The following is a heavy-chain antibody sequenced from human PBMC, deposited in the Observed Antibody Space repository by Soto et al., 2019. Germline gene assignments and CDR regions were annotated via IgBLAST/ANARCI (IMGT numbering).Heavy chain of an antibody. CDR2: INSDGSST. D-gene: IGHD6-6*01. CDR1: GFTFSRYW. CDR3: ARTYREYSNSPQTMDV. J-gene: IGHJ6*02. V-gene: IGHV3-74*01. Sequence: EVQLVESGGGLVQPGGSLRLSCAASGFTFSRYWMHWVRQGPGKGLVWVSRINSDGSSTSYADSVKGRFTISRDNAKNTLYLRMNSRRAEDTAVYYCARTYREYSNSPQTMDVWGQGTTVTVSS.